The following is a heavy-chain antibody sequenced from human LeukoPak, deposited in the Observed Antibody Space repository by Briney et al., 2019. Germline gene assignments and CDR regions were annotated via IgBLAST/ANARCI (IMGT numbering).Heavy chain of an antibody. D-gene: IGHD6-13*01. CDR1: GGSISSGDYY. CDR3: ARGSSSWAPLDAFDI. J-gene: IGHJ3*02. CDR2: IYYSGST. V-gene: IGHV4-30-4*01. Sequence: PSETLSLTCTVSGGSISSGDYYWSWIRQPPGKGLEWIGYIYYSGSTYYNPSFKSRVTISVDTSKNQFSLKLSSVTAADTAVYYCARGSSSWAPLDAFDIWGQGTMVTVSS.